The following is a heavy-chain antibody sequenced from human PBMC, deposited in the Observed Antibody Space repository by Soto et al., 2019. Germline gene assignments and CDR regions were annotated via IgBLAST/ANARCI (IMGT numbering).Heavy chain of an antibody. V-gene: IGHV1-69*02. CDR2: IIPILGIA. CDR3: ARVVVPAALDY. CDR1: GGTFSSYT. D-gene: IGHD2-2*01. Sequence: QVQLVQSGAEVKKPGSSVKVSCKASGGTFSSYTISWVRQAPGQGLEWMGRIIPILGIANYAQKFQGRVTIPADKPTGTAYMELSSLRSEDTAVYYCARVVVPAALDYWGQGTLVTVSS. J-gene: IGHJ4*02.